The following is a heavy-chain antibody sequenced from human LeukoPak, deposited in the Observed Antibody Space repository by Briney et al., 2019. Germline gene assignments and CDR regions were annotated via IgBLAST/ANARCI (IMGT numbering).Heavy chain of an antibody. Sequence: GGSLRLSCAASGFTFSSYAMSWVRQAPGKGLEWVSAISGSGGSTYYADSVKGRLTISRDNSKNTLYLQMNSLRAEDTAVYYCAKNWITMIVVVTTAFDYWGQGTLVTVSS. D-gene: IGHD3-22*01. CDR2: ISGSGGST. J-gene: IGHJ4*02. CDR1: GFTFSSYA. V-gene: IGHV3-23*01. CDR3: AKNWITMIVVVTTAFDY.